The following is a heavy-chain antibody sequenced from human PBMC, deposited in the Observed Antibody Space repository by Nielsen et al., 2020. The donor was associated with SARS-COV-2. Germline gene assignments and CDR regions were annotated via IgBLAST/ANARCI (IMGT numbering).Heavy chain of an antibody. CDR3: AKPTWSSSHFDY. CDR1: GFTFSDYY. CDR2: ISSSSSYT. Sequence: GGSLRLSCAASGFTFSDYYMSWIRQAPGKGLEWVSYISSSSSYTNYADSVKGRFTISRDNSKNTLYLQMNSLRAEDTAVYYCAKPTWSSSHFDYWGQGTLVTVSS. J-gene: IGHJ4*02. V-gene: IGHV3-11*03. D-gene: IGHD6-13*01.